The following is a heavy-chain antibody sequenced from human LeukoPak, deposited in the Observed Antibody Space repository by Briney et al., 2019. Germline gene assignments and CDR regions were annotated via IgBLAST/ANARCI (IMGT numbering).Heavy chain of an antibody. CDR2: INPNSGGT. CDR1: GYTFTGYY. D-gene: IGHD4/OR15-4a*01. J-gene: IGHJ4*02. V-gene: IGHV1-2*06. Sequence: GASVKVSCKASGYTFTGYYMHWVRHAPGQGLKWMGRINPNSGGTNYAQKFQGRVTMTRDTSISTAYMELSRLRSDDTAVYDCARAPGPYGDSGEIDYWGQGTLVTVSS. CDR3: ARAPGPYGDSGEIDY.